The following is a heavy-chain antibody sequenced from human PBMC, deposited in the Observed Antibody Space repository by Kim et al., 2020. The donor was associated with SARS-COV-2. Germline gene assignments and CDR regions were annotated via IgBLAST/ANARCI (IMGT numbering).Heavy chain of an antibody. CDR3: AREQQAPDYYFDY. J-gene: IGHJ4*02. V-gene: IGHV4-59*01. Sequence: YNTALKSRVTISVDTSKNQFSLKLSAVTAADTAVYYCAREQQAPDYYFDYWGQGTLVTVSS. D-gene: IGHD6-13*01.